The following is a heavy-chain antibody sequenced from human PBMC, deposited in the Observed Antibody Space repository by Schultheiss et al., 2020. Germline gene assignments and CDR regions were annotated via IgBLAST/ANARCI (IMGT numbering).Heavy chain of an antibody. J-gene: IGHJ3*02. V-gene: IGHV4-34*01. D-gene: IGHD4-23*01. CDR1: GESLSGYY. Sequence: SETLSLTCAVYGESLSGYYWSWIRQHPGKGLEWIGYIYYSGSTYYNPSLKSRVTISVDTSKNQFSLKLSSVTAADTAVYYCARTSVRWSNAFDIWGQGTMVTVSS. CDR2: IYYSGST. CDR3: ARTSVRWSNAFDI.